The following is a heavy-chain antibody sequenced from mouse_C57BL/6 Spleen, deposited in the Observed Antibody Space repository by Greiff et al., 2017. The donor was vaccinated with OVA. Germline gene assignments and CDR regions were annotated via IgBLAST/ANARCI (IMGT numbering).Heavy chain of an antibody. D-gene: IGHD2-4*01. CDR1: GYAFSSSW. CDR3: ARYDYDVYYAMDY. CDR2: IYPGDGDT. Sequence: VKLMESGPELVKPGASVKISCKASGYAFSSSWMNWVKQRPGKGLEWIGRIYPGDGDTNYNGKFKGKATLTADKSSSTAYMQLSSLTSEDSAVYFCARYDYDVYYAMDYWGQGTSVTVSS. V-gene: IGHV1-82*01. J-gene: IGHJ4*01.